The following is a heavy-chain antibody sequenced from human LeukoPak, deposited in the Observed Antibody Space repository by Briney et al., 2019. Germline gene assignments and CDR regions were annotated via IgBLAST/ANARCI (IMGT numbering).Heavy chain of an antibody. J-gene: IGHJ5*02. CDR2: INSDGSST. D-gene: IGHD6-19*01. Sequence: PGGSLRLSCAASGFTFSSYWMHWVRQAPGKGLVWVSRINSDGSSTSYADSVKGRFTISRDNAKNTLYLQMNSLRAEDMAVYYCASLYSSGWPDNWFDPWGQGTLVTVSS. CDR3: ASLYSSGWPDNWFDP. V-gene: IGHV3-74*01. CDR1: GFTFSSYW.